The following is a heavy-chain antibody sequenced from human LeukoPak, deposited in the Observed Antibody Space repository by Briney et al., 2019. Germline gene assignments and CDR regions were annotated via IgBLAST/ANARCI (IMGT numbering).Heavy chain of an antibody. CDR1: GYTFTNYG. V-gene: IGHV1-18*01. J-gene: IGHJ4*02. Sequence: ASVKVSCKASGYTFTNYGLNWVRQAPGQGLEWMGWISAYNGYTNYAHKFQGRVTLTTDTSTSTAYMELKSLKSDDTAIYYCARGGSFGTYWGQGTLVTVSS. CDR3: ARGGSFGTY. CDR2: ISAYNGYT. D-gene: IGHD3-10*01.